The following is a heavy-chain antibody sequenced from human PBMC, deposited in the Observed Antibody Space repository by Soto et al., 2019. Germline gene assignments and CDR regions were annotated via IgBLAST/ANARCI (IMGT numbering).Heavy chain of an antibody. CDR3: ARGVWVLRYFDWLPWFDT. V-gene: IGHV1-46*01. J-gene: IGHJ5*02. CDR2: INPSGGST. Sequence: ASVKVSCKASGYTFTSYYMHWVRQAPGQGLEWMGIINPSGGSTSYAQKFQGRVTMTRDTSTSTVYMELSSLRSEDTAVYYCARGVWVLRYFDWLPWFDTWGQGTLVTVSS. CDR1: GYTFTSYY. D-gene: IGHD3-9*01.